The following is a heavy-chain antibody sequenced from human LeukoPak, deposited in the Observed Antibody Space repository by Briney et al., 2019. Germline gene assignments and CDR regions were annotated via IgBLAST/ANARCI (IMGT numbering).Heavy chain of an antibody. Sequence: GGSLRLSCAVSGFIVSSNYMSWVRQAPGKGLEWVSVIYSGGTTYYADSGKGRFTISRDNCKNTLYLQMNTLRAEDTAMYYCARHDDRMMGPWGQGTLVTVSS. V-gene: IGHV3-53*01. CDR3: ARHDDRMMGP. CDR1: GFIVSSNY. J-gene: IGHJ5*02. D-gene: IGHD3-16*01. CDR2: IYSGGTT.